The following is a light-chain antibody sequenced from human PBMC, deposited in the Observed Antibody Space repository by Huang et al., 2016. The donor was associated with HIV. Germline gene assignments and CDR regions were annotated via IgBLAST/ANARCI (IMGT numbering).Light chain of an antibody. J-gene: IGKJ3*01. CDR1: QSVSTK. Sequence: EVVMTQSPATLSVSPGERATLSCRASQSVSTKLAWYQHKPGQAPRLLMYGASTRATGIPDRFSGSGSGTEFTLTISSLQSEDFAVYYCQHYNNWPPFTFGPGTKVDIK. CDR2: GAS. V-gene: IGKV3-15*01. CDR3: QHYNNWPPFT.